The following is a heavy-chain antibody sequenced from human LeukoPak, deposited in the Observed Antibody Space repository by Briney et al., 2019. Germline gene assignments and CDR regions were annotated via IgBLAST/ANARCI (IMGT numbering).Heavy chain of an antibody. V-gene: IGHV4-4*07. D-gene: IGHD4-17*01. Sequence: SETLSLTCTVSGGSISSYYWSWFRQPAGKGLEWIGRIYTSGSTNYNPSLKSRVTMSVDTSKNQFSLKLSSVTAADTAVYYCARDRSSRTTVTTRYFDLWGRGTLSLSPQ. CDR1: GGSISSYY. CDR2: IYTSGST. J-gene: IGHJ2*01. CDR3: ARDRSSRTTVTTRYFDL.